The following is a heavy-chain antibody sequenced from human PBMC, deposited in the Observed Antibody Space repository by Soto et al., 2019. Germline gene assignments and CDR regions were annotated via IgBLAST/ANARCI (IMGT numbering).Heavy chain of an antibody. J-gene: IGHJ4*02. D-gene: IGHD1-26*01. Sequence: QEQLVQSGADIKKPGASVKVSCKASGHTFSGYYVHWVRQAPGQGLEWMGWVNPNSGGTHYAQNFPGGVSMTSDSSLSAVYMELRSRSRDDMAVYFCASDSVGDDLPVTTGEFGRLWGQGTLVTVSS. CDR1: GHTFSGYY. CDR2: VNPNSGGT. V-gene: IGHV1-2*02. CDR3: ASDSVGDDLPVTTGEFGRL.